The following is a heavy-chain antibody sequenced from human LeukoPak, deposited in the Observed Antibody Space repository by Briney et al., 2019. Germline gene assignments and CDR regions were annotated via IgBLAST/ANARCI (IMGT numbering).Heavy chain of an antibody. CDR1: GGSISSGGYS. J-gene: IGHJ4*02. CDR3: ARAGPWGVVVAATRGIDY. V-gene: IGHV4-30-2*01. CDR2: IYHSGST. Sequence: PSQTLSLTCAVSGGSISSGGYSWSWIRQPPGKGLEWIGYIYHSGSTYYNPSLKSRVTISVDRSKNQFSLKLSSVTAADTAVYYCARAGPWGVVVAATRGIDYWGQGTLVTVSS. D-gene: IGHD2-15*01.